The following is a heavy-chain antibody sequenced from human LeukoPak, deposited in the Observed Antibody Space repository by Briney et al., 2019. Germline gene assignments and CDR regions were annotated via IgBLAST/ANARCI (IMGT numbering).Heavy chain of an antibody. J-gene: IGHJ4*02. CDR1: GFTFSGSA. V-gene: IGHV3-49*04. CDR3: TRDGIPETNWSGYYIDY. Sequence: GGSLKLSCAASGFTFSGSAMHWVRQAPGKGLEWVGFIRSKTHGGTTEFAAPVKGRFSISRDDSKRIAYLQMNSLKTEDTAVYYCTRDGIPETNWSGYYIDYWGQGTLVTVSS. CDR2: IRSKTHGGTT. D-gene: IGHD3-3*01.